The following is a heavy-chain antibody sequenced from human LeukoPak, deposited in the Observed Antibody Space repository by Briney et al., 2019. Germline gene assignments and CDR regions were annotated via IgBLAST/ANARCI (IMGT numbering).Heavy chain of an antibody. D-gene: IGHD5-12*01. CDR3: ARHVSRGRSDFVF. CDR2: IDEDGDVK. CDR1: GFTFSNHW. V-gene: IGHV3-7*01. Sequence: PGGSLRLSCAASGFTFSNHWMTWVRQTPGRGPEWVANIDEDGDVKSYAESVKGRFSVSRDNDKNSLYLQMNSLRAEDTAIYYCARHVSRGRSDFVFWGQGVLVSVS. J-gene: IGHJ4*02.